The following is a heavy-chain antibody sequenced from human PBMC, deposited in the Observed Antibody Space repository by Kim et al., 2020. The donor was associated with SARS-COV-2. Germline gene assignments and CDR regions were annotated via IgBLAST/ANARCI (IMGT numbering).Heavy chain of an antibody. CDR1: GFTFSDYY. J-gene: IGHJ3*02. CDR3: AREIAWAGSSWYWGQMKGDAFDI. CDR2: ISSSGSTI. D-gene: IGHD6-13*01. V-gene: IGHV3-11*01. Sequence: GGSLRLSCAASGFTFSDYYMSWIRQAPGKGLEWVSYISSSGSTIYYADSVKGRFTISRDNAKNSLYLQMNSLRAEDTAVYYCAREIAWAGSSWYWGQMKGDAFDIWGQGTMVTVSS.